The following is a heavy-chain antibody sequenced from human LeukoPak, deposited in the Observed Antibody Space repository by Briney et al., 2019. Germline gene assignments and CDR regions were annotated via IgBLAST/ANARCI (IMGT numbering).Heavy chain of an antibody. V-gene: IGHV4-59*07. Sequence: SDTLSLTCNVSGDSITSHYWNWIRQPPGEGLEWIGYIYYTGIIKYNPSLTSRVSMSVDTSKNQFFLKMKSVTAADTAVYHCARSVDYFDNTGPHMMFDYWGQGSLVTVSS. CDR1: GDSITSHY. CDR3: ARSVDYFDNTGPHMMFDY. D-gene: IGHD3-22*01. CDR2: IYYTGII. J-gene: IGHJ4*02.